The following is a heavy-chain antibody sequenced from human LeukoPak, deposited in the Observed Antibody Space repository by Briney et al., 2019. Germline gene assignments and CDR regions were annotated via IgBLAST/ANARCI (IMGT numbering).Heavy chain of an antibody. CDR3: TTTLVPTAPPLDY. D-gene: IGHD2-2*01. CDR1: GFTFSNAW. J-gene: IGHJ4*02. Sequence: PGGSLRLSCAASGFTFSNAWMSWVRQAPGKGLEWVGRIKSKSEGGTTDYAAPVKGRFTISRDDSKNTLYLQMHSPKTEDTAVYYCTTTLVPTAPPLDYWGQGTLFTVSS. V-gene: IGHV3-15*01. CDR2: IKSKSEGGTT.